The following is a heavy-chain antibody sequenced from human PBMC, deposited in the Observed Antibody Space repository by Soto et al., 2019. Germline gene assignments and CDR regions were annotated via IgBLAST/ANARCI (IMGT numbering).Heavy chain of an antibody. CDR1: GGSFSGYY. CDR3: ARGSRDGCTLD. CDR2: INHSGST. V-gene: IGHV4-34*01. Sequence: SETLSLTXAVYGGSFSGYYWSWIRQPPGKGLEWIGEINHSGSTNYNPSLKSRVTISVDTSKNQFSLKLSSVTAADTAVYYCARGSRDGCTLDWGQGTLVTVSS. J-gene: IGHJ4*02. D-gene: IGHD2-21*01.